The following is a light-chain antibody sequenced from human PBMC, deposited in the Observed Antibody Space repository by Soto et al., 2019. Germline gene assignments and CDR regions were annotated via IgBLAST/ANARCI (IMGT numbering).Light chain of an antibody. CDR2: GAS. CDR1: QDIRSD. V-gene: IGKV1-6*01. CDR3: LQDYTYPRT. Sequence: AIQMTQSPSSLSASVGDRVTITCRANQDIRSDLGWYQQKPGRAPQVLIYGASYLQSGVPSRFSGYGSGTDFTLTITNPQPEDFATYYCLQDYTYPRTFGQGTRVEIK. J-gene: IGKJ1*01.